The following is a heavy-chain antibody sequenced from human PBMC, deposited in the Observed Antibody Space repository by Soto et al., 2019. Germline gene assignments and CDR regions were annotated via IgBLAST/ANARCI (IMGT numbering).Heavy chain of an antibody. V-gene: IGHV3-13*05. J-gene: IGHJ5*02. D-gene: IGHD6-13*01. Sequence: WGSLLLSCASSVFTFSIYDMPWVRQATGKGLDWVSAIGPAGDPYYPGSVKGRFTISRENAKNSLYLQMNSLRAGDTAVYYCARGYSSSWADNWFDPWGQGTMVTVSS. CDR1: VFTFSIYD. CDR2: IGPAGDP. CDR3: ARGYSSSWADNWFDP.